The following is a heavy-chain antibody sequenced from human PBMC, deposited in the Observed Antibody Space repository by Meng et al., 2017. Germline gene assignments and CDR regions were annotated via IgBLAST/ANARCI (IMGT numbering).Heavy chain of an antibody. V-gene: IGHV3-30*07. CDR1: GFTFSSYA. J-gene: IGHJ3*02. CDR3: ASRSVDTAMVLLESHDAFDI. D-gene: IGHD5-18*01. CDR2: ISYDGSNK. Sequence: GESLKISCAASGFTFSSYAMHWVRQAPGKGLEWVAVISYDGSNKYYADSVKGRFTISRDNAKNSRYLQMNSLRAEDTAVYYCASRSVDTAMVLLESHDAFDIWGQGTMVTVSS.